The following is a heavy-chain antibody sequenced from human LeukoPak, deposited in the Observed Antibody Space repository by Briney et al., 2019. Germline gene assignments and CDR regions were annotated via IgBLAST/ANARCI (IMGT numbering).Heavy chain of an antibody. D-gene: IGHD5-24*01. V-gene: IGHV1-46*01. CDR3: ARDNSVRDEAWWFNP. CDR2: ISPSGGST. J-gene: IGHJ5*02. CDR1: GYTLTRKY. Sequence: EASVKVSCKSLGYTLTRKYMHWVRQAPGQGPEWMGVISPSGGSTTYAQKFQGRVTLTRDISTSTDYLELSSLRSDDTAVYYCARDNSVRDEAWWFNPWGQGTLVIVSS.